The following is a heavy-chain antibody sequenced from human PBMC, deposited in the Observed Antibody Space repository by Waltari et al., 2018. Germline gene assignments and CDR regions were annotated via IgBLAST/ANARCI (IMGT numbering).Heavy chain of an antibody. V-gene: IGHV3-74*01. Sequence: EVQLVESGGGLVQPGGSLRLSCAASGFTFSSYWMHWVRQAPGKGPVWVSRINSDGSSTSYADSVKGRFTISRDNAKNTLYLQMNSLRAEDTAVYYCARVFIWGDYEGFDYWGQGTLVTVSS. D-gene: IGHD4-17*01. CDR1: GFTFSSYW. CDR3: ARVFIWGDYEGFDY. CDR2: INSDGSST. J-gene: IGHJ4*02.